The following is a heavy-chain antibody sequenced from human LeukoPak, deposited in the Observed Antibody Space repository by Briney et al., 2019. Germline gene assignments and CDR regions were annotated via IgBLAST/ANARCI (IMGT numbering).Heavy chain of an antibody. Sequence: PGGSLRLSCAASGVTFSNYSMNWVRRAPGKGLEWVSYISSSSSTMYYPDSVRGRFTISRDNAKNSLYLQMNSLRAEDTAVYYCARAGSHRNSGYDYWGQGTLVTVSS. D-gene: IGHD5-12*01. CDR2: ISSSSSTM. J-gene: IGHJ4*02. CDR1: GVTFSNYS. V-gene: IGHV3-48*04. CDR3: ARAGSHRNSGYDY.